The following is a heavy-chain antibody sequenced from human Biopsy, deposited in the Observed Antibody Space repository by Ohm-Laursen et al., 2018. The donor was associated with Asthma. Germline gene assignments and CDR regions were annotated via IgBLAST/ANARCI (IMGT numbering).Heavy chain of an antibody. J-gene: IGHJ3*01. V-gene: IGHV3-48*04. Sequence: SLRLSCTASGFTFSSYSMNWVRQAPGKGLEWVSYISSSSSTIYYADSVKGRLTISRDNARNSLYLQMINLRAEDTAVYYCAREGESSYGLRSPNFDVWGQGTMVTVSS. CDR2: ISSSSSTI. D-gene: IGHD5-18*01. CDR1: GFTFSSYS. CDR3: AREGESSYGLRSPNFDV.